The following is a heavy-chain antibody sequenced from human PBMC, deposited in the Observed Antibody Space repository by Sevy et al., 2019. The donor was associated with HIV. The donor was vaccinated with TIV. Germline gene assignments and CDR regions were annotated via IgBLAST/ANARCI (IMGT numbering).Heavy chain of an antibody. V-gene: IGHV3-9*01. Sequence: GGSLRLSCAASGFTFDDYAMHWVRQRPGKGLEWVSGISWHSGNIDYADSVKGRFTISRDKAKNSLYLQMNSLRAEDTALYYCAKDIGPSNYDYVWVTYYFYGMDVWGQGTTVTVSS. CDR2: ISWHSGNI. CDR3: AKDIGPSNYDYVWVTYYFYGMDV. J-gene: IGHJ6*02. CDR1: GFTFDDYA. D-gene: IGHD3-16*01.